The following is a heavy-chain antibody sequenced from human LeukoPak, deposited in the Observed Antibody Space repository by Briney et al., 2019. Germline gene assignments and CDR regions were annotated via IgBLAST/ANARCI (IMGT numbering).Heavy chain of an antibody. V-gene: IGHV3-20*01. CDR1: GFTSDDYG. CDR3: AKWGVAVAGTFNWFDP. Sequence: GGSLRLSCAAPGFTSDDYGMSWVRQAQGKGLEWVSGINWNGGSTGYAESVKGRFTISRDNAKNSLYLQMNSLRAEDTALYHCAKWGVAVAGTFNWFDPWGQGTLVTVSS. CDR2: INWNGGST. J-gene: IGHJ5*02. D-gene: IGHD6-19*01.